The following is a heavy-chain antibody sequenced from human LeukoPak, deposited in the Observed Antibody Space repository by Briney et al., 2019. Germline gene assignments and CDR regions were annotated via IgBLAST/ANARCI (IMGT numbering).Heavy chain of an antibody. CDR2: IYYSGST. Sequence: TSETLSLTCTVSGGPISSSGNYWGWIRQPPGKGLEWLATIYYSGSTYYNPSLKSRVTISVDTSENQFSLKLSSVTAADTAVYYCVRCGSYLTRADYWGQGTLVTVSS. D-gene: IGHD1-26*01. CDR3: VRCGSYLTRADY. CDR1: GGPISSSGNY. V-gene: IGHV4-39*01. J-gene: IGHJ4*02.